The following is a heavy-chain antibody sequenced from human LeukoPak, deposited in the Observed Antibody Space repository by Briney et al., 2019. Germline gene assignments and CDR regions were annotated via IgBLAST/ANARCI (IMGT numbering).Heavy chain of an antibody. CDR3: ARGLGGTDLVVPAAYGPDYYYYYMDV. J-gene: IGHJ6*03. V-gene: IGHV1-8*01. Sequence: ASVEVSCKASGYTFTSYDINWVRQATGQGLEWMGWMNPNSGNTGYAQKFQGRVTMTRNTSISTAYMELSSLRSEDTAVYYCARGLGGTDLVVPAAYGPDYYYYYMDVWGKGTTVTASS. CDR1: GYTFTSYD. CDR2: MNPNSGNT. D-gene: IGHD2-2*01.